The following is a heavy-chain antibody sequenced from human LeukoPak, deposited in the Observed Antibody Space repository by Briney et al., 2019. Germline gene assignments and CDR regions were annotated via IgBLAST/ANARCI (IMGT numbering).Heavy chain of an antibody. V-gene: IGHV4-34*01. CDR2: INHSGST. J-gene: IGHJ4*02. Sequence: SETLSLICAVYGGSFSGYYWSWIRQPPGKGLEWIGEINHSGSTNYNPSLKSRVTISVDTSKNQFSLKLSAVTAADTAVYYRAREAPDPWVVYWGQGTLVTVSS. CDR3: AREAPDPWVVY. D-gene: IGHD2-15*01. CDR1: GGSFSGYY.